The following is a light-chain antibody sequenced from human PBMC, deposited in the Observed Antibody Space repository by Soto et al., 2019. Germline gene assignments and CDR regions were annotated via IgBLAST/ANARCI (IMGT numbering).Light chain of an antibody. Sequence: DIQMTQSPSSLSASVGDSVTMTCRASQSINIYLSWYQQKPGKAPKLLINVASTLQGGVPSRFSGSESGTEFTLAISSLQPEDSATYYCQQSFSTPQTFGGGTRVEIK. CDR1: QSINIY. J-gene: IGKJ4*01. CDR2: VAS. CDR3: QQSFSTPQT. V-gene: IGKV1-39*01.